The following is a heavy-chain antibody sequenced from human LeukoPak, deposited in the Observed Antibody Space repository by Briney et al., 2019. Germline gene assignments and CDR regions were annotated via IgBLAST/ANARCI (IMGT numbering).Heavy chain of an antibody. CDR1: GGSISSSSYY. Sequence: SETLSLTCTVSGGSISSSSYYWGWIRQPPGKGLEWNGGIYYSGSTYYNPSLYSRVTISVDTSKNQFSLKLSSVTAADTAVYYCARHPVGVAYNWFDPWGQGTLVTVSS. CDR3: ARHPVGVAYNWFDP. J-gene: IGHJ5*02. D-gene: IGHD3-3*01. V-gene: IGHV4-39*01. CDR2: IYYSGST.